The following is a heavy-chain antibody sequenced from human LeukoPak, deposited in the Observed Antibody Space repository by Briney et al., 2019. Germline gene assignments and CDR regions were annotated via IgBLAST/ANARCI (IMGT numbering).Heavy chain of an antibody. D-gene: IGHD3-10*02. CDR2: ISSSGSTI. CDR3: AELGITMIGGV. J-gene: IGHJ6*04. CDR1: GFTFSSYE. V-gene: IGHV3-48*03. Sequence: PGGSLRLSCAASGFTFSSYEMNWVRQAPGEGLEWVSYISSSGSTIYYADSVKGRLTISRDNAKNSLYLQMNSLRAEDTAVYYCAELGITMIGGVWGKGTTVTISS.